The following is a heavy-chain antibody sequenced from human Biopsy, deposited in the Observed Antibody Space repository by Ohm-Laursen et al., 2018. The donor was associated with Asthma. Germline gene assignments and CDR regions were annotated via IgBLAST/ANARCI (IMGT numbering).Heavy chain of an antibody. CDR2: IMTVFGTT. CDR3: ARCQVGYSSGWSLLLKKIYYSGMDV. Sequence: SVKVFCKSPGGTFSNFAISWVRQAPGQGLEWLGGIMTVFGTTNYAQKFQGRVTITADESTSTAYMEVTSLRSEDTAIYYCARCQVGYSSGWSLLLKKIYYSGMDVWGQGTAVTVSS. J-gene: IGHJ6*02. CDR1: GGTFSNFA. V-gene: IGHV1-69*13. D-gene: IGHD6-19*01.